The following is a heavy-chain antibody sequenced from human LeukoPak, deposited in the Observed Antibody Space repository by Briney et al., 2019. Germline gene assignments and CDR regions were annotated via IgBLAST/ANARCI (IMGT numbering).Heavy chain of an antibody. D-gene: IGHD3-3*01. Sequence: PSETLSLTCTVSDGSITNYDWSWVRQPPGKGLEWIGYIYYSGSTNYNPSLKSRVTISVDTSKNQFSLKLSSVTAADTAVYYCARASSRLYDFWSGSNYYYYYYMDVWGKGTTVTVSS. CDR3: ARASSRLYDFWSGSNYYYYYYMDV. J-gene: IGHJ6*03. CDR2: IYYSGST. V-gene: IGHV4-59*08. CDR1: DGSITNYD.